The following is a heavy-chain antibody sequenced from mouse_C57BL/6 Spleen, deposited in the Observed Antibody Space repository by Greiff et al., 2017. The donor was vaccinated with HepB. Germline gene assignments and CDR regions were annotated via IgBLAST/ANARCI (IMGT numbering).Heavy chain of an antibody. CDR1: GYTFTSYW. D-gene: IGHD2-5*01. CDR2: IDPSDSYT. CDR3: ARGSNYVAMLAMDY. Sequence: VQLQQPGAELVRPGTSVKLSCKASGYTFTSYWMHWVKQRPGQGLEWIGVIDPSDSYTNYNQKFKGKATLTVDTSSSTAYMQLSSLTSEDSAVYYCARGSNYVAMLAMDYWGQGTSVTVSS. J-gene: IGHJ4*01. V-gene: IGHV1-59*01.